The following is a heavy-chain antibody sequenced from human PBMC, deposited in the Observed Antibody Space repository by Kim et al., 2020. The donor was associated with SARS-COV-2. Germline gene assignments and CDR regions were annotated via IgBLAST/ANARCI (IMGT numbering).Heavy chain of an antibody. J-gene: IGHJ6*02. D-gene: IGHD6-6*01. CDR3: AKEHSRSHPDYYYYGMDV. Sequence: GGSLRLSCAASGFTFDDYAMHWVRQAPGKGLEWVSLISWDGGSTYYADSVKGRFTISRDNSKNSLYLQMNSLRAEDTALYYCAKEHSRSHPDYYYYGMDVWGQGTTVTVSS. CDR1: GFTFDDYA. V-gene: IGHV3-43D*03. CDR2: ISWDGGST.